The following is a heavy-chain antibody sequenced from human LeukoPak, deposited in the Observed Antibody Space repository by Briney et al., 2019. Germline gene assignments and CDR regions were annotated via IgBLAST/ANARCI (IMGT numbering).Heavy chain of an antibody. J-gene: IGHJ4*02. Sequence: SETLSLTCTVSGVSITGYYWSWVRQPPGEGLEWIGYIYYTGSTYYNPSLKSRVTISVDTSKNQFSLKLSSVTAADTAIYYCAGARWLQLPGFWGQGTLVTVSS. D-gene: IGHD5-24*01. V-gene: IGHV4-59*01. CDR3: AGARWLQLPGF. CDR1: GVSITGYY. CDR2: IYYTGST.